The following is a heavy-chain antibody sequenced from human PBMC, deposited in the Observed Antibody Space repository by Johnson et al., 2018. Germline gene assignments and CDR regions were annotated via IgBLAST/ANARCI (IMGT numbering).Heavy chain of an antibody. D-gene: IGHD5-18*01. Sequence: VQLVQSGGGLVQPGRSLRLSCAASGFTFDDYAMHWVRQAPGKGLEWVSGISWNSGSIGYADSVKGRFPISRDNAKNSLYLKMNSLRAEDTALYYCARARSWGIQLYYYYYGMDVWGQGTTVTVSS. J-gene: IGHJ6*02. CDR3: ARARSWGIQLYYYYYGMDV. V-gene: IGHV3-9*01. CDR2: ISWNSGSI. CDR1: GFTFDDYA.